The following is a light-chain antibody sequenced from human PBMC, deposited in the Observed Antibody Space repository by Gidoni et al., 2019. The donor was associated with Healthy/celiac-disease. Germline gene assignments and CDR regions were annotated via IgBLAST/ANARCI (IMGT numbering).Light chain of an antibody. CDR3: QQYYSTPRA. CDR2: WAS. V-gene: IGKV4-1*01. J-gene: IGKJ5*01. Sequence: DIVMTQSPDSLALSLDERATINCKSSQSVLYSSNNKNYLAWYQQKPGQPPKLLIYWASTRESGVPDRFSGSGSGTDFTLTISSLQAEDVAVYYCQQYYSTPRAFGQGTRLEIK. CDR1: QSVLYSSNNKNY.